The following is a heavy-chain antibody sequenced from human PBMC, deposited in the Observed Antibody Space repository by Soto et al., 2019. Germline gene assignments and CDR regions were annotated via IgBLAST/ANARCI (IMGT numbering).Heavy chain of an antibody. Sequence: GWSLRLSCAASGFTFSSYSMNLVRQAPGKGLEWVSYISSSSSTIYYADSVKGRFTISRDNAKNSLYLQMNSLRDEDTAVYYCARDPNYYGSGSYYNRPDYYGMDVWGQGTTVTVS. V-gene: IGHV3-48*02. CDR3: ARDPNYYGSGSYYNRPDYYGMDV. CDR2: ISSSSSTI. J-gene: IGHJ6*01. D-gene: IGHD3-10*01. CDR1: GFTFSSYS.